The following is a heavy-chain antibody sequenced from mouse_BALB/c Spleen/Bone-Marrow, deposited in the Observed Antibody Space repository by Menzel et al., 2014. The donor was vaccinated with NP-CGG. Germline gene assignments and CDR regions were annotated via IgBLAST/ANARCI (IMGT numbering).Heavy chain of an antibody. V-gene: IGHV2-2*02. Sequence: VQLQQSGPGLVQPSQSLSITCTVSGFSLTSYGVHWVRQSPGKGLEWLGAICSGGSTDYYPAFISRLSNSKDNSKSQVFFKMNGLQANDTARYYYARNKDTTVGDYWGQGTTLTVSS. CDR2: ICSGGST. D-gene: IGHD1-1*01. CDR1: GFSLTSYG. CDR3: ARNKDTTVGDY. J-gene: IGHJ2*01.